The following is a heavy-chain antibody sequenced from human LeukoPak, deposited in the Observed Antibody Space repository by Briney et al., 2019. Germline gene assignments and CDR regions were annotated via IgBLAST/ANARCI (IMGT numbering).Heavy chain of an antibody. J-gene: IGHJ4*02. D-gene: IGHD6-25*01. V-gene: IGHV3-23*01. CDR3: ARTFNGFDPTFDY. CDR1: GFTFSSHA. Sequence: GGSLRLSCAASGFTFSSHAMNWVRQVPGKELVWVSTISADGDGPHYADSVKGRFTISRDNSKNTLFLQMNSLRDGDTAVYFCARTFNGFDPTFDYWGQGTLVTVSS. CDR2: ISADGDGP.